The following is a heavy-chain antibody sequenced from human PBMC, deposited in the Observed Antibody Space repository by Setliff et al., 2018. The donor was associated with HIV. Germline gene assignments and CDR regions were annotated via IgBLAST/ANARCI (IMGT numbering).Heavy chain of an antibody. CDR2: IGSSSRYS. Sequence: GGSLRLSCAASGVTFSDYYRSWIRQAPGKGLEWISYIGSSSRYSDYADSVKGRFTISRDNAKNSLYLQMNSLRAEDTAVYYCARIGSDAFDIWGQGTMVTVS. V-gene: IGHV3-11*03. J-gene: IGHJ3*02. CDR3: ARIGSDAFDI. CDR1: GVTFSDYY.